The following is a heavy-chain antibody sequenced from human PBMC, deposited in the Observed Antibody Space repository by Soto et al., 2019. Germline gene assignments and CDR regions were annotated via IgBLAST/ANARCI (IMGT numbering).Heavy chain of an antibody. Sequence: SETLSLTCAVSGGSISNGGYSWSWIRQPPGKGLEWIGYMYHSGSTYYNPSLKSRVTISVDTSKNQFSLKLNSVTAADTAVYYCARLGGYYQAFDQWGQGSLVTVS. CDR2: MYHSGST. J-gene: IGHJ4*02. CDR1: GGSISNGGYS. V-gene: IGHV4-30-2*01. CDR3: ARLGGYYQAFDQ. D-gene: IGHD3-22*01.